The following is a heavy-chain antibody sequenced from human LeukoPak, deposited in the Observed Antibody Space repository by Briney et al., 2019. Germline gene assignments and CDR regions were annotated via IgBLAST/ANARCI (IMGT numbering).Heavy chain of an antibody. J-gene: IGHJ4*02. D-gene: IGHD3-10*01. CDR1: GYTFTSYG. CDR2: ISAYNGNT. Sequence: ASVKVSCKASGYTFTSYGISWVRQAPGQGLEWMGWISAYNGNTNYAQKLQGRVTMTTDTSTSTAYRGLGSLRSDDTAVYYCAGSSGFNDYWGQGTLVTVSS. CDR3: AGSSGFNDY. V-gene: IGHV1-18*04.